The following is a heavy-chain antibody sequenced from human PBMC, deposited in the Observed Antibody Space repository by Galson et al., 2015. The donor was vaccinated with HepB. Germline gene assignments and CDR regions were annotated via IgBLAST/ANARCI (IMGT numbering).Heavy chain of an antibody. Sequence: SVKVSCTAPDYTFTKHTINWVRQAPGQGLEWMGRVNTDNSDTIYAQKFQDRFTMTADTSTSTAYMELGSLEYDDTATYYCARGGMATIGGPTFDSWGQGTLVTVSS. CDR1: DYTFTKHT. J-gene: IGHJ4*02. CDR3: ARGGMATIGGPTFDS. V-gene: IGHV1-18*01. D-gene: IGHD5-24*01. CDR2: VNTDNSDT.